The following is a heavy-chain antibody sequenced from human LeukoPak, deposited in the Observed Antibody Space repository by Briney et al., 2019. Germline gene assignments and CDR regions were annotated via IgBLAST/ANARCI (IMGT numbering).Heavy chain of an antibody. J-gene: IGHJ5*02. V-gene: IGHV4-59*12. D-gene: IGHD2-15*01. CDR2: IYYSGST. CDR3: ARERYCSGGSCSVWFDP. CDR1: GGSISSYY. Sequence: PSETLSLTCTVYGGSISSYYWSWLRQPPGKGLEWIGYIYYSGSTNYNPSLKSRVTISVDTSKNQFSLKLSSVTAADTAVYYCARERYCSGGSCSVWFDPWGQRTLVTVSS.